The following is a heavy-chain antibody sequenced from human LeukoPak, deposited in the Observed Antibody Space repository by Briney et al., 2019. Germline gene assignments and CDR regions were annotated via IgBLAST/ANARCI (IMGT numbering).Heavy chain of an antibody. Sequence: SETLSLTCAVSGDSISNHIYYWDWIRQTPGKGLEWIGAVYYTGNAYYNPSLKSRVTISVDTSDNRFSLHLSSVNAADTAIYYCARLRALCGHRGAFDIWGQGTLVTVSS. V-gene: IGHV4-39*01. CDR3: ARLRALCGHRGAFDI. J-gene: IGHJ3*02. D-gene: IGHD1-26*01. CDR1: GDSISNHIYY. CDR2: VYYTGNA.